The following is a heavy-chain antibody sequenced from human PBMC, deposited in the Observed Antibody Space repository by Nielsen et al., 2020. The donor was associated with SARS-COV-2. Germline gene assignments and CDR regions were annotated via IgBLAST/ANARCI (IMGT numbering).Heavy chain of an antibody. D-gene: IGHD1-14*01. J-gene: IGHJ5*02. V-gene: IGHV5-10-1*01. CDR1: GFSFTNYW. CDR2: IDPTDSHT. Sequence: GESLKISCKASGFSFTNYWISWVRQMPGKGLEWMGNIDPTDSHTNYSPSFQGHVTISADESITTAYLQWSSLEASDSAMYYCARQPRSIISNWFDPWGQGTLVTVST. CDR3: ARQPRSIISNWFDP.